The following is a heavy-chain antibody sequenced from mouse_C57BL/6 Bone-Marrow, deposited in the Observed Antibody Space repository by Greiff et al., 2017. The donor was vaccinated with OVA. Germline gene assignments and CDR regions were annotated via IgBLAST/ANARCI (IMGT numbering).Heavy chain of an antibody. V-gene: IGHV1-54*01. CDR1: GEAGTNYV. D-gene: IGHD3-2*02. CDR2: INPGSGGT. CDR3: ARRELRLRDYYAMDY. J-gene: IGHJ4*01. Sequence: QVQLQQSGAELVRPGTSVKVSGKDWGEAGTNYVVYFVKQRPGQGLYWIGVINPGSGGTNYNEKFKGKATLTADKSSSTAYMQLSSLTSEDSAVYFCARRELRLRDYYAMDYWGQGTSVTVSS.